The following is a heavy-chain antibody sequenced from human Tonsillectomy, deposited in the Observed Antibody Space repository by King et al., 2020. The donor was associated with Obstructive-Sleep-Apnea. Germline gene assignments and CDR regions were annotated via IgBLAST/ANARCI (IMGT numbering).Heavy chain of an antibody. V-gene: IGHV4-31*03. D-gene: IGHD3-9*01. CDR3: ARSSSGYFDWLGAFDI. CDR1: GGSISSGGYY. CDR2: IYYSGST. J-gene: IGHJ3*02. Sequence: QLQESGPGLVKPSQTLSLNCTVSGGSISSGGYYWSWIRQHPGKGLEWIGYIYYSGSTYYNPSLKSRVTISVDTSKNQFSLKLSSVTAADTAVYYCARSSSGYFDWLGAFDIWGQGTMVTVSS.